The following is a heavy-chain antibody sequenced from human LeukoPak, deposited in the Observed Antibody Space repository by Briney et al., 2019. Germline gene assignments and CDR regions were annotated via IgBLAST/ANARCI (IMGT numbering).Heavy chain of an antibody. D-gene: IGHD3-10*01. CDR3: ASSMVRGVINLM. CDR2: INPNSGGT. CDR1: GYTFTGYY. Sequence: ASVKASCKASGYTFTGYYMHWVRQAPGQGLEWMGRINPNSGGTNYAQKFQGRVTMTRDTSISTAYMELSRLRSDDTAVYYCASSMVRGVINLMWGQGTLVTVSS. V-gene: IGHV1-2*06. J-gene: IGHJ4*02.